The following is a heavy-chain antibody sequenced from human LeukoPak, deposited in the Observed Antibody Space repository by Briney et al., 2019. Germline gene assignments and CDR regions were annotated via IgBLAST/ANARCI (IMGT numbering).Heavy chain of an antibody. CDR2: INHSGST. V-gene: IGHV4-34*01. D-gene: IGHD2-15*01. Sequence: SETLSLTCAVYGGSFSGYYWSWIRHPPGKGLEWIGEINHSGSTNYNPSLKSRVTISVDTSKNQFSLKLSSVTAADTAVYYCARKRYCSGGSCYSSEYFQHWGQGTLVTVSS. CDR1: GGSFSGYY. CDR3: ARKRYCSGGSCYSSEYFQH. J-gene: IGHJ1*01.